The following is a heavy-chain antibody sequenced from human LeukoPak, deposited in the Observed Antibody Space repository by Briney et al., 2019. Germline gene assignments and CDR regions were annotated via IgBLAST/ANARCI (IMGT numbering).Heavy chain of an antibody. J-gene: IGHJ4*02. CDR3: ARDCSSGWYYFDY. CDR1: GFTFSSYS. V-gene: IGHV3-48*04. Sequence: GGSLRLSCAASGFTFSSYSMNWVRQAPGKGLEWVSYISSSGSTIYYADSVKGRFTISRDNAKNSLYLQMNSLRAEDTAVYYCARDCSSGWYYFDYWGQGTLVTVSS. D-gene: IGHD6-19*01. CDR2: ISSSGSTI.